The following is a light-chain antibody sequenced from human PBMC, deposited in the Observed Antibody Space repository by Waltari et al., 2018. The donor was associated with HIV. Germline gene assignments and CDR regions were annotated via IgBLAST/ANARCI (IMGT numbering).Light chain of an antibody. V-gene: IGLV2-14*01. Sequence: QSALTQPASVSGSPGQSITISCTGTTSDIGNYHYVSWYQHHPGRAPKLIIYEVSNRPSWVSNRFSGSKAGNTASLTVSGLHAEDEGDYYCSSYSSSTSPYVFGTGTKVTVV. J-gene: IGLJ1*01. CDR1: TSDIGNYHY. CDR3: SSYSSSTSPYV. CDR2: EVS.